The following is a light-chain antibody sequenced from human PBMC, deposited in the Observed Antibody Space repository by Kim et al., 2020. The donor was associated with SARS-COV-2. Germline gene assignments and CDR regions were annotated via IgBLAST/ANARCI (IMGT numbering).Light chain of an antibody. V-gene: IGLV4-69*01. CDR1: SGLSRYA. CDR2: LNTDGSH. CDR3: QAWDTGNWV. Sequence: QLVLTQSPSASASLGASVKLTCTLSSGLSRYAIAWHQQRPESGPRYLMILNTDGSHTKGDGIPDRFSGSSSGAERYLTISSLQSEDEADYYCQAWDTGNWVFGGGTQLTVL. J-gene: IGLJ3*02.